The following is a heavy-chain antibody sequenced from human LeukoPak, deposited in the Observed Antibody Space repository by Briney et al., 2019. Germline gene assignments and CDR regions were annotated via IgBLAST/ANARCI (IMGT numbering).Heavy chain of an antibody. CDR3: AKDASPNYGGKEFVRDFDY. V-gene: IGHV3-23*01. Sequence: HPGGSLRLSCAASGFTFSSYAMSWVRQAPGKGLEWVSAISGSGGSTYYAGSVKGRFTISRDNSKNTLYLQMNSLRAEDTAVYYCAKDASPNYGGKEFVRDFDYWGQGTLVTVSS. J-gene: IGHJ4*02. D-gene: IGHD4-23*01. CDR2: ISGSGGST. CDR1: GFTFSSYA.